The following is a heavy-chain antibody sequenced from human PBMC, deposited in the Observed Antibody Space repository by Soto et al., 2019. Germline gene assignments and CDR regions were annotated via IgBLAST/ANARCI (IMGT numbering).Heavy chain of an antibody. J-gene: IGHJ4*02. CDR3: ARRTVNIRTFYSGLKTHCFDY. D-gene: IGHD6-19*01. V-gene: IGHV4-39*01. CDR2: IYYTGNT. Sequence: SETLSLTCAVSGGSISSSSYYWGWIRQPPGKGLEWIGSIYYTGNTYYTPSLQSRVAISVDTSKNQFSLKLNSVTAADTAVYYCARRTVNIRTFYSGLKTHCFDYWGQGALVTVSS. CDR1: GGSISSSSYY.